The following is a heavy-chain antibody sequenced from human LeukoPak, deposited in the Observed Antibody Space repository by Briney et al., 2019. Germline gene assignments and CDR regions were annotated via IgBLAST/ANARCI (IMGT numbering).Heavy chain of an antibody. J-gene: IGHJ4*02. Sequence: GGSLGLSCAASGFTSSTYWMNWVRQAPGKGLEWVANIKQDGSEKYYVDSVKGRFTISRDNAKNSLYLQMNSLRAEDTAVYYCARGNTGAFDYWGQGTLVTVSS. V-gene: IGHV3-7*05. CDR2: IKQDGSEK. CDR1: GFTSSTYW. CDR3: ARGNTGAFDY. D-gene: IGHD7-27*01.